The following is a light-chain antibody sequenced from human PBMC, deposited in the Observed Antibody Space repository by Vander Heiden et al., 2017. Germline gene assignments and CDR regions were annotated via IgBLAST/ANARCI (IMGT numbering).Light chain of an antibody. Sequence: DIQMTQSPSSLSASVGDRVTITCRASQSISSYLNWYQQKPGKAPKLLIYAASSLQSGVPSRFSGSGSGTDFTLTISRLQPEDFATYYCQQSDSTSSTFGQGTKVDIK. CDR1: QSISSY. CDR2: AAS. CDR3: QQSDSTSST. J-gene: IGKJ2*01. V-gene: IGKV1-39*01.